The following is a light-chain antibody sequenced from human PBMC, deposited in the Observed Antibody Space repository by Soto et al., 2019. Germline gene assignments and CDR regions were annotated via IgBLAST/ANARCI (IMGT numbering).Light chain of an antibody. CDR2: KAS. CDR3: QQYNTYPLT. J-gene: IGKJ4*01. Sequence: DIQMTQSPSTLSASVGDRVTITCRASQTISSWLAWYQQRPGKAPNLLIYKASTLQSGVPSRCSGSGSGTEFSLTISSLQPDDFAAYYCQQYNTYPLTFGGGTTVEIK. CDR1: QTISSW. V-gene: IGKV1-5*03.